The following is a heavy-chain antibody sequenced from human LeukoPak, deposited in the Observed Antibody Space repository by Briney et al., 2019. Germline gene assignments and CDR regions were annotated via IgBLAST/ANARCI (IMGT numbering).Heavy chain of an antibody. CDR3: TRGSSGRRDN. D-gene: IGHD6-19*01. Sequence: GASVKVSCKASGYTFTSCDINWVRQATGQGREWMGWMNPKSGNTGYGQSFQGRITMTRDNSIGTAYMELNNLTPEDTAMYYCTRGSSGRRDNWGQGTLVIVSA. V-gene: IGHV1-8*01. CDR1: GYTFTSCD. CDR2: MNPKSGNT. J-gene: IGHJ4*02.